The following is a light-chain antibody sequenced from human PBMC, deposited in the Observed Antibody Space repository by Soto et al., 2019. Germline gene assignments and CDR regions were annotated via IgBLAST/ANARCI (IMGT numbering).Light chain of an antibody. V-gene: IGKV3-20*01. Sequence: EIVLTQSPGTLALSPGERDTLSCSASQTVTRNYLAWHQQKPGQTPRILVYGEYSRATGIQDRFSGSGSGTDFTITIRRMENEDFEVYYCKKHGSSQINCGKGTRLEIK. CDR3: KKHGSSQIN. CDR2: GEY. CDR1: QTVTRNY. J-gene: IGKJ5*01.